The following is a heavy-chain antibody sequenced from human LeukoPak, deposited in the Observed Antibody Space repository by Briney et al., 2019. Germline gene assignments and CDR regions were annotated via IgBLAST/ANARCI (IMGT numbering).Heavy chain of an antibody. CDR2: ISSNGGST. CDR1: GFTFSSYA. V-gene: IGHV3-64*01. D-gene: IGHD6-19*01. Sequence: VGSLRLSCEASGFTFSSYAMHWVRQAPGQGLEYVSAISSNGGSTYYANSVRGRFTITRDNSKNTLYLQMGSLRADDMAVYYCARDPGSSGWYFDYWGQGTLVTVSS. J-gene: IGHJ4*02. CDR3: ARDPGSSGWYFDY.